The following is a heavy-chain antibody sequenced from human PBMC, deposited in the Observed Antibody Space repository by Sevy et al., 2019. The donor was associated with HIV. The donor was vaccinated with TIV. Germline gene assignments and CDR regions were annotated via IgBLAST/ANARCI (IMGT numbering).Heavy chain of an antibody. CDR3: VRAIQSDGSF. V-gene: IGHV3-7*01. D-gene: IGHD6-19*01. J-gene: IGHJ4*02. CDR2: IRQDGSEI. CDR1: GFDLENFW. Sequence: GGSLRLSCVASGFDLENFWMNWVGQAPGKGLEWVANIRQDGSEIYYVASVKGRFTISRDNARNLVYLQMNSLRVEDTALYYCVRAIQSDGSFWGQGALVTVSS.